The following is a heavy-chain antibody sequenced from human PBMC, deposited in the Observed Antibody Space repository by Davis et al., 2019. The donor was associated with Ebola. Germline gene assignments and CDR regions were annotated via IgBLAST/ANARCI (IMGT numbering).Heavy chain of an antibody. J-gene: IGHJ5*02. Sequence: ASVKVSCKASGYTFTSYDISWVRQAPGQGLEWMGIINPSGGSTSYAQKFQGRVTMTRDTSTSTVYMELSSLRSEDTAVYYCARADNQLYSSGYIGFDPWGQGTLVTVSS. CDR2: INPSGGST. V-gene: IGHV1-46*01. CDR3: ARADNQLYSSGYIGFDP. CDR1: GYTFTSYD. D-gene: IGHD3-22*01.